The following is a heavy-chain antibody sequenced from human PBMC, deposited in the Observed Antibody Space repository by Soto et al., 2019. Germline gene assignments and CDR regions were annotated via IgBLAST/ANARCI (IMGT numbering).Heavy chain of an antibody. V-gene: IGHV3-23*01. CDR1: GFTFSSYV. CDR2: ISGSGAST. CDR3: AKTRNPSPFDY. J-gene: IGHJ4*02. Sequence: GGSLRLSCAASGFTFSSYVMSWVRQAPGTGLEWVSAISGSGASTHYADSVKGRFTISRDNSKNTLYLQMTSLRADDTALYYCAKTRNPSPFDYWGQGTLVTVSS.